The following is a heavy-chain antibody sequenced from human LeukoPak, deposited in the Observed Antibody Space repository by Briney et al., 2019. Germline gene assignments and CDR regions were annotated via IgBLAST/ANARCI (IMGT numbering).Heavy chain of an antibody. J-gene: IGHJ4*02. CDR1: GFTFSSYW. D-gene: IGHD5/OR15-5a*01. CDR3: ARAPSGSTIPEDY. Sequence: GSPRLSCAASGFTFSSYWMHWVRQAPRKGLVWVSRIYSDGGGTSYADSVMGRFTISRDNAKNTLYLQMNSLRAEDTAVYYCARAPSGSTIPEDYRGQGNLVTVSS. CDR2: IYSDGGGT. V-gene: IGHV3-74*01.